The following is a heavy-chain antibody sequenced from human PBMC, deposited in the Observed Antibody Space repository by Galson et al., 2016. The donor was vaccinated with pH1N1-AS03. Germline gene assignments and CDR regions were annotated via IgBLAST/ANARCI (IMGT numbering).Heavy chain of an antibody. Sequence: SLRLSCAASGFTFSKYGMHWVRQTPGKGLEWVAVISYDESYINYVDSVKGRFTISRDNSKNTLYLHMNSLRGEDTAVYYCAKGYHGRESSFDYWGQGALVTVSS. V-gene: IGHV3-30*18. J-gene: IGHJ4*02. CDR2: ISYDESYI. CDR3: AKGYHGRESSFDY. CDR1: GFTFSKYG. D-gene: IGHD1-14*01.